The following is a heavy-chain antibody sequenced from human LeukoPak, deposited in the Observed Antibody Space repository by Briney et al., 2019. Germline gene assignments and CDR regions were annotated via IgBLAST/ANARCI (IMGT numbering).Heavy chain of an antibody. CDR2: IWYDGSNK. CDR3: ARDFTVRGVIIGAFDI. D-gene: IGHD3-10*01. CDR1: GFTFSSYG. V-gene: IGHV3-33*01. Sequence: GRSLRLSCAASGFTFSSYGMHWVRQAPGKGLEWVAVIWYDGSNKYYADSVKGRFTISRDNSKNTLYLRMNSLRAEDTAVYYCARDFTVRGVIIGAFDIWGQGTMVTVSS. J-gene: IGHJ3*02.